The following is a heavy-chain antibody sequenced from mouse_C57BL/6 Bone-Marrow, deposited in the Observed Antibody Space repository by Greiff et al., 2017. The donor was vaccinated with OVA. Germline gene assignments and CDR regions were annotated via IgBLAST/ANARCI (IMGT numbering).Heavy chain of an antibody. Sequence: EVQLQQSGPELVKPGASVKISCKASGYTFTDYYMNWVKQSHGKSLEWIGDINPNNGGTSYNQKFKGKATLTVDKSSSTAYMELRSLTSEDAAVYYCASEPYCYGSRAWFAYWGQGTLVTVSA. V-gene: IGHV1-26*01. CDR3: ASEPYCYGSRAWFAY. CDR1: GYTFTDYY. CDR2: INPNNGGT. J-gene: IGHJ3*01. D-gene: IGHD1-1*01.